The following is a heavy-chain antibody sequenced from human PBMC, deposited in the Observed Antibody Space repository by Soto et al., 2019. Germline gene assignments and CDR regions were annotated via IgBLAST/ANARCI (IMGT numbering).Heavy chain of an antibody. CDR3: ARGQKGGYSWEYYFDY. D-gene: IGHD5-18*01. V-gene: IGHV1-69*01. CDR2: IIPIFGTA. J-gene: IGHJ4*02. CDR1: GGTFSSYA. Sequence: QVQLVQSGAEVKKPGSSVKVSCKASGGTFSSYAISWVRQAPGQGLEWMGGIIPIFGTANYAQKVQGRVTITADESTSTAYMELGSLRSEDTAVYYCARGQKGGYSWEYYFDYWGQGTLVTVSS.